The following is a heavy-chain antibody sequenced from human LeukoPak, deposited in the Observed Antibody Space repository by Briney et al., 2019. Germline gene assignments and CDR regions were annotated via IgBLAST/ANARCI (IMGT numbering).Heavy chain of an antibody. Sequence: PSETLSLTCAVYGGSFSDYYWTWIRQPPGKGLEWIGEINHSGNTNYNPSLKSRVTISVDTSKNQFSLNLSSMTAADTAVYYCARGGRSYRSSWYPYWGQGNLVTVSS. CDR3: ARGGRSYRSSWYPY. CDR1: GGSFSDYY. V-gene: IGHV4-34*01. J-gene: IGHJ4*02. CDR2: INHSGNT. D-gene: IGHD6-13*01.